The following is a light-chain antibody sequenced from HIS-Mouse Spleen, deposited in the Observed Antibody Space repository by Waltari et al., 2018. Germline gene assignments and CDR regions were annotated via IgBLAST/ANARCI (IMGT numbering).Light chain of an antibody. Sequence: QSALTQPASVSGSPGPSIPISCPGTSRDVGSYKLVSWYQQHPGKAPKLMIYEGSKRPSGVSNRFSGSKSGNTASLTISGLQAEDEADYYCCSYAGSSTWVFGGGTKLTVL. CDR1: SRDVGSYKL. V-gene: IGLV2-23*01. CDR3: CSYAGSSTWV. CDR2: EGS. J-gene: IGLJ3*02.